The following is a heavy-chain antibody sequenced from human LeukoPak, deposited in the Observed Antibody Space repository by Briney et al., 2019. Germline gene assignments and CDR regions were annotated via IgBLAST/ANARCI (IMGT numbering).Heavy chain of an antibody. V-gene: IGHV3-21*01. CDR1: GFTFSTYG. D-gene: IGHD6-19*01. CDR2: ISSGGTYI. J-gene: IGHJ1*01. Sequence: GGSLRLSCATSGFTFSTYGMSWVRQAPGKGLEWVSSISSGGTYIYYADSVKGRFTISRDNANNSLYMQMNSLRAEDTAVYFCAKDDSSGLVTLGTFQRWGQGTLVSVSS. CDR3: AKDDSSGLVTLGTFQR.